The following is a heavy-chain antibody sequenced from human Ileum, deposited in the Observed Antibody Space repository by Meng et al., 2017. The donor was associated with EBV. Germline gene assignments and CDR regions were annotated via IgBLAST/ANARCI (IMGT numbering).Heavy chain of an antibody. J-gene: IGHJ4*02. V-gene: IGHV1-18*01. D-gene: IGHD1-26*01. CDR3: ARVEVGITSGDY. Sequence: QAQLVQSGGEVKKPGASVKVSCKASGYTFTNYGITWVRQAPGQGLEWMGWISAYNGNTNYAQTLQGRLTMTTDTSTSTAYMELRSLRSDDTAVYYCARVEVGITSGDYRGQGTLVTVS. CDR1: GYTFTNYG. CDR2: ISAYNGNT.